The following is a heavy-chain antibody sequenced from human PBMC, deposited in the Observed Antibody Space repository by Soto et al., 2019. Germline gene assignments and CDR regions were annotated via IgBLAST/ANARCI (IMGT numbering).Heavy chain of an antibody. Sequence: SETLSLTCTVSCGSVSSGRFYWTWIRQPPGRGLEWIGHIFYGGSTKYNPSLESRVTISVDTSIDQFSLKLSSVTAADTAMYYCARTYGNYDNWFDPWGQGTLVTVSS. CDR3: ARTYGNYDNWFDP. CDR2: IFYGGST. J-gene: IGHJ5*02. V-gene: IGHV4-61*01. D-gene: IGHD3-3*01. CDR1: CGSVSSGRFY.